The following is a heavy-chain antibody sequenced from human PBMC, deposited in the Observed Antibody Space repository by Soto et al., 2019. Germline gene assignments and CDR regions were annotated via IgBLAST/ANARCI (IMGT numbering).Heavy chain of an antibody. V-gene: IGHV1-69*12. CDR1: GGTFRTSA. Sequence: QVQLVQSGAEVKKPGSSVKVSCKASGGTFRTSAISWVRQAPGQGLEWVGGIMPVFRRPKYAQNFQDRVDITADESTSTADMELNSLRSDDTAVYYCARDKDRLQLGGNYYFILDVWGQGTVVTVSS. CDR3: ARDKDRLQLGGNYYFILDV. D-gene: IGHD1-1*01. CDR2: IMPVFRRP. J-gene: IGHJ6*02.